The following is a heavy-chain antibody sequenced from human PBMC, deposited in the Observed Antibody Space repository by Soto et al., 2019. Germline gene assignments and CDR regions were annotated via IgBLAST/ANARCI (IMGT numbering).Heavy chain of an antibody. V-gene: IGHV3-33*01. CDR1: GFTFSSYG. J-gene: IGHJ6*02. Sequence: GGSLRLSCAASGFTFSSYGMHWVRQAPGKGLEWVAVIWYDGSNKYYADSVKGRFTISRDNSKNTLYLQMNSLRAEDTAVYYCARENEVDIVATTRNYYYYGMDVWGQGTTVTVSS. CDR2: IWYDGSNK. D-gene: IGHD5-12*01. CDR3: ARENEVDIVATTRNYYYYGMDV.